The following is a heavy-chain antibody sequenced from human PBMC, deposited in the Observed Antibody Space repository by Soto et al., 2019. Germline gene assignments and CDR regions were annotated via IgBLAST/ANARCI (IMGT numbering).Heavy chain of an antibody. Sequence: PGGSLRLSCAASGFTFNNYAMNWVRQAPGKGLEWVSGISGSGDSTYYADSVKGRFTISRDNSKNTLHLQMNSLRAEDTAVYYCSFPWVEWYFDSWGQGTLVTVSS. CDR2: ISGSGDST. D-gene: IGHD2-8*01. CDR3: SFPWVEWYFDS. V-gene: IGHV3-23*01. CDR1: GFTFNNYA. J-gene: IGHJ4*02.